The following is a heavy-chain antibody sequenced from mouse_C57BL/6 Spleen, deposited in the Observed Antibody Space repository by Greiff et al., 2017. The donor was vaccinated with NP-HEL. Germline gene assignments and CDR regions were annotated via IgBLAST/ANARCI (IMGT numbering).Heavy chain of an antibody. CDR3: ARSPFDY. CDR2: IYPGSGNT. V-gene: IGHV1-76*01. CDR1: GYTFTDYY. J-gene: IGHJ4*01. Sequence: VQLVESGAELVRPGASVKLSCKASGYTFTDYYINWVKQRPGQGLEWIARIYPGSGNTYYNEKFKGKATLTAEKSSSTAYMQLSSLTSEDSAVYFCARSPFDYWGQGTSVTVSS.